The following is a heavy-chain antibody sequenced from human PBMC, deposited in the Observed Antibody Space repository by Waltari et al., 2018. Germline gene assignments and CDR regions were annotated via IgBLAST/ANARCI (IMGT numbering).Heavy chain of an antibody. Sequence: QLQLQESGPGLVKPSATLSLTCTVSGGSISSRSYYWGWIRQPPGKGLEWIGSIYYSGSTYYNPSLKSRVTISVDTSKNQFSLKLSSVTAADTAVYYCVLREAALDYWGQGTLVTVSS. CDR2: IYYSGST. V-gene: IGHV4-39*01. CDR1: GGSISSRSYY. CDR3: VLREAALDY. D-gene: IGHD6-6*01. J-gene: IGHJ4*02.